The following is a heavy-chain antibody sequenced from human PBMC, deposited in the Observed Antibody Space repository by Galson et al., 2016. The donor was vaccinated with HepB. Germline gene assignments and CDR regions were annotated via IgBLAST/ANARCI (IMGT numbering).Heavy chain of an antibody. Sequence: SLRLSCAASGFTFSRNGMHWVRQAPGKGLEWVAVIWYDGSNKYHADSVKGRFTISRDNSKNTLYLQMNSLRAEDTAVYYCASEAPILAPTLDYWGQGTLVTV. J-gene: IGHJ4*02. D-gene: IGHD2/OR15-2a*01. CDR2: IWYDGSNK. CDR1: GFTFSRNG. CDR3: ASEAPILAPTLDY. V-gene: IGHV3-33*01.